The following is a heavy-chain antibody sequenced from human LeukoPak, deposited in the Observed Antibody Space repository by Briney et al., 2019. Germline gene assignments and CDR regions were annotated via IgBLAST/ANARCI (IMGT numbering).Heavy chain of an antibody. CDR2: ISGSGGST. CDR3: AKDLLPSSYYYESSGYDY. J-gene: IGHJ4*02. CDR1: GFTFSSYA. V-gene: IGHV3-23*01. Sequence: GGSLRLSCAASGFTFSSYAMSWVRQAPGKGLEWVSAISGSGGSTYYADSVKGRFTISRDNSKNTLYLQMNSLRAEDTAVYYCAKDLLPSSYYYESSGYDYWGQGTLVTVSS. D-gene: IGHD3-22*01.